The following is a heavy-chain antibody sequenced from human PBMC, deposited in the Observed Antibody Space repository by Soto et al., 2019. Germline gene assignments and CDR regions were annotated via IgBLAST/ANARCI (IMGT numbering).Heavy chain of an antibody. CDR1: GFTFSSFT. J-gene: IGHJ6*02. CDR2: IDTSSTYM. Sequence: EVPLVESGGGLVKPGGSLRLSCAASGFTFSSFTMNWVRQAPGKGLEWVSSIDTSSTYMYYADSVTGRFTISRDNAKKSVYLQIPSLRAEDTAVYYCAREMGSSSWNAGLMDVWGQGTTVTVSS. CDR3: AREMGSSSWNAGLMDV. D-gene: IGHD1-1*01. V-gene: IGHV3-21*02.